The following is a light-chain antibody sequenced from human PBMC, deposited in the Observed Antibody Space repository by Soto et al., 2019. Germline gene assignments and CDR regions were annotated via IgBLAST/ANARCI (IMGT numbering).Light chain of an antibody. J-gene: IGKJ4*02. CDR2: GAS. CDR1: QSFSSSF. CDR3: QQYGSSPLT. V-gene: IGKV3-20*01. Sequence: EIVLTQSPGTLSLSPGERATLSCRARQSFSSSFLAWDQQKPGQAPRHLIYGASSRATGSPDRFSGSGSGTDFTLTISRLEPEDVAVSYCQQYGSSPLTFGGGTKVEIK.